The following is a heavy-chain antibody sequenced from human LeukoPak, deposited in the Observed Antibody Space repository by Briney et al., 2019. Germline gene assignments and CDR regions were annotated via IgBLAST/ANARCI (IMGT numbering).Heavy chain of an antibody. CDR1: GYTFTSYG. J-gene: IGHJ6*03. CDR3: ARGGYSSGWYGVYYYYYYMDV. Sequence: GASVTVSCKASGYTFTSYGISWVRQATGQGLEWMGWMNPNSGNTGYAQKFQGRVTITRNTSISTAYMELSSLRSEDTAVCYCARGGYSSGWYGVYYYYYYMDVWGKGTTVTVSS. D-gene: IGHD6-19*01. CDR2: MNPNSGNT. V-gene: IGHV1-8*03.